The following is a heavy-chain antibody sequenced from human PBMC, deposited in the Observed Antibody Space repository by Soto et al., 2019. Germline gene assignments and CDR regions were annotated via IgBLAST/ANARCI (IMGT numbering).Heavy chain of an antibody. J-gene: IGHJ4*02. D-gene: IGHD6-13*01. V-gene: IGHV6-1*01. CDR1: GDSVSSNSAA. CDR2: TYYRSKWFY. CDR3: ARGVQASGMGY. Sequence: PSQTLSLTCAISGDSVSSNSAAWNWISQSPSRGLEWLGRTYYRSKWFYDYGLSVRGRITINPDTPKNQFSLQLSSVTPEDSAVYYCARGVQASGMGYWGQGILVTVSS.